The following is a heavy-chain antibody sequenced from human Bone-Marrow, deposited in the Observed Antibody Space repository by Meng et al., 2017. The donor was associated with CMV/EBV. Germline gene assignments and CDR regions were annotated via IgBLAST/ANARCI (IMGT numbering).Heavy chain of an antibody. CDR3: ARDDSSGYHY. CDR1: GFTFSSYA. J-gene: IGHJ4*02. V-gene: IGHV3-48*03. Sequence: GESLKISCAASGFTFSSYAMSWVRQAPGKGLEWVSYISSSGSTIYYADSVKGRFTISRDNAKNSLYLQMNSLRAEDTAVYYCARDDSSGYHYWGQGTRVTVSS. CDR2: ISSSGSTI. D-gene: IGHD3-22*01.